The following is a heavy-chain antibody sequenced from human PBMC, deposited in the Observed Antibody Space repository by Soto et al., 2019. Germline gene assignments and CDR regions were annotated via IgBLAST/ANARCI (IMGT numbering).Heavy chain of an antibody. D-gene: IGHD5-18*01. Sequence: ASVKVSCKASGYTFTGYSIHWVRQAPGQGLEWMGWINPHSGDTNIAQKFQGRVTMTRDTSISTAYMELSRLRSDDTAVYYCARACDPDMVPRADYWGQGSLVTVSS. V-gene: IGHV1-2*02. CDR3: ARACDPDMVPRADY. CDR2: INPHSGDT. J-gene: IGHJ4*02. CDR1: GYTFTGYS.